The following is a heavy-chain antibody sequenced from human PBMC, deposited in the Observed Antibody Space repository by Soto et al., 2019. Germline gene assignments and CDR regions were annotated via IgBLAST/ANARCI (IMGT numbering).Heavy chain of an antibody. CDR2: INPISGAK. V-gene: IGHV1-46*01. J-gene: IGHJ6*02. D-gene: IGHD3-3*01. CDR3: ARDEPKSVLRFAEWFPSGMDX. Sequence: ASVKVSCKASGYTFTTYYMHWVRQAPGQGLEWMGIINPISGAKTYAQMFQGRVTLSRETSTSKVYMDLSSLRSEDSAVYYCARDEPKSVLRFAEWFPSGMDXSGQGTRVT. CDR1: GYTFTTYY.